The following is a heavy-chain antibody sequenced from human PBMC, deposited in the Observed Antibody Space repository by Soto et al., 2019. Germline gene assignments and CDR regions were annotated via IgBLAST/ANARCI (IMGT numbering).Heavy chain of an antibody. CDR3: ARDQDNNWFDP. Sequence: PSETLSLTCTVSGGSISSYYWSWIRQPPGKGLEWIGYIYYSGSTNYNPSLKSRVTISVDTSKNQFSLKLSSVTAADTAVYYCARDQDNNWFDPWGQGTLVTVSS. CDR2: IYYSGST. V-gene: IGHV4-59*01. D-gene: IGHD2-15*01. J-gene: IGHJ5*02. CDR1: GGSISSYY.